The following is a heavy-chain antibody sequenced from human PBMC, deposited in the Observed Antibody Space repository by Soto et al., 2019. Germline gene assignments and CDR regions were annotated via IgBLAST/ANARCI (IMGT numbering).Heavy chain of an antibody. D-gene: IGHD3-22*01. V-gene: IGHV1-69*04. CDR1: GGTFSSYT. Sequence: SVKVSCKASGGTFSSYTISWVRQAPGQGLEWMGRIIPILGIANYAQKFQGRVTITADKSTSTAYMELSSLRSEDTAVYYCAREYYYDSSGYYYRLAFDIWGQGTMVTVSS. CDR2: IIPILGIA. J-gene: IGHJ3*02. CDR3: AREYYYDSSGYYYRLAFDI.